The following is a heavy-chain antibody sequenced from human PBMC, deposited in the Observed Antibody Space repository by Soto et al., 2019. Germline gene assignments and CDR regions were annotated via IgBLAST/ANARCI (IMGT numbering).Heavy chain of an antibody. J-gene: IGHJ6*02. CDR1: VFTLSSYC. D-gene: IGHD4-4*01. V-gene: IGHV3-30*18. CDR3: AKVTTPSYYYYGMDV. Sequence: RRPLRLSWASWVFTLSSYCVHWVGQAPGEGLEWVAVISYDATNKYHADSVKGRFTISRDNSKSTLYLQMNSLRAEDTAVYYCAKVTTPSYYYYGMDVWGQGTTVTVP. CDR2: ISYDATNK.